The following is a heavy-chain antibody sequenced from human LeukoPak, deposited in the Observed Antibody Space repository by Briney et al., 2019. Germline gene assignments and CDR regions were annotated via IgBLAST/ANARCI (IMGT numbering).Heavy chain of an antibody. J-gene: IGHJ3*02. D-gene: IGHD4-23*01. Sequence: PSETLSLTCTVSGGSIMVAAYSWSWVRQPPGKGLEWIGYIYHSGRTYYNPSPKSRVTISLDRSKNQFSLKLSSVTAADTAVYFCARGYGDNSGAFDIWGQGTLVTVSS. CDR2: IYHSGRT. CDR3: ARGYGDNSGAFDI. V-gene: IGHV4-30-2*01. CDR1: GGSIMVAAYS.